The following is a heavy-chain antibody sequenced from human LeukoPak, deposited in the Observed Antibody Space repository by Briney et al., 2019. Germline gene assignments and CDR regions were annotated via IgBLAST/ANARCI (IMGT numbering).Heavy chain of an antibody. J-gene: IGHJ4*02. CDR3: ASWKYSSSWYDY. D-gene: IGHD6-13*01. CDR1: GGSISSSSYY. CDR2: IYYSGRT. V-gene: IGHV4-39*01. Sequence: PSETLSLTCTVSGGSISSSSYYWGWLRQPPGKGLEWIGSIYYSGRTYYNPSLKSRVTISEDTSKTQFSLKQSPGTAPATALYYCASWKYSSSWYDYWGQGTLVTVSS.